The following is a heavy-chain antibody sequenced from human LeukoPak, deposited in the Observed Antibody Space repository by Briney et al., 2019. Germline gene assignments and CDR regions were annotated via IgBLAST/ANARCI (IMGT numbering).Heavy chain of an antibody. Sequence: GESLKISCKGSGYSFTSYWISWVRQMPGKGREWMGIIYPGDADTRYSPSFQRQVTISADKSISTAYVQWSSLQASDTAMYYCARSPFEGYCSSTSCPYFDYWGQGTLVTVSS. CDR3: ARSPFEGYCSSTSCPYFDY. CDR2: IYPGDADT. CDR1: GYSFTSYW. J-gene: IGHJ4*02. V-gene: IGHV5-51*01. D-gene: IGHD2-2*01.